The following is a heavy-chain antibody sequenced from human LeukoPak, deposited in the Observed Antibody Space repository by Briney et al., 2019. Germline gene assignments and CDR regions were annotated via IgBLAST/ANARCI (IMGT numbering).Heavy chain of an antibody. D-gene: IGHD2-2*01. CDR2: IKQDGSEK. V-gene: IGHV3-7*01. CDR1: GFTFSSYW. CDR3: ARTEGPGIGRGASDI. Sequence: GGSLRLSCAASGFTFSSYWMSWVRQAPGKGLEWVANIKQDGSEKYYVDSVKGRFTISRDDAKNSLYLQMNSLRAEDTAVYYCARTEGPGIGRGASDIWGQGTMVTVSS. J-gene: IGHJ3*02.